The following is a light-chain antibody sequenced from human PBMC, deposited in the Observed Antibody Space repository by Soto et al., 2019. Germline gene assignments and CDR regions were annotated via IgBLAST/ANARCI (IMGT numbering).Light chain of an antibody. V-gene: IGKV1-5*03. CDR3: QQYNSYPYT. CDR1: QTISSW. CDR2: KAS. Sequence: DIQMTPSPSSLAASVGDRVAITARASQTISSWLAWYQQKPGKAPKLLIYKASTLKSGVPSRFSGSGSGTEFTLTISSLQPDDFATYYCQQYNSYPYTFGQGTKVDIK. J-gene: IGKJ2*01.